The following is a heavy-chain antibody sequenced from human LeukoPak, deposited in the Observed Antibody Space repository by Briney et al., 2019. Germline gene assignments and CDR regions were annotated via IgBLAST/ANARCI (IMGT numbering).Heavy chain of an antibody. CDR2: IKQDGSEK. CDR1: GFTFSSYW. J-gene: IGHJ4*02. Sequence: GGSLRLSCAASGFTFSSYWMSWIRQAPGKGLEWVANIKQDGSEKYYVDSVKGRFTISRDIAKNSLYLQMNSLRAEDTAVYYCATGLRYYDYVWGSYRYHGNFDYWGQGTLVTVSS. V-gene: IGHV3-7*03. CDR3: ATGLRYYDYVWGSYRYHGNFDY. D-gene: IGHD3-16*02.